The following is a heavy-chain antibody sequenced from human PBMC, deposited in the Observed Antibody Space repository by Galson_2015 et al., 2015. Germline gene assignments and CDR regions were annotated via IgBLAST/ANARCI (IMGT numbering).Heavy chain of an antibody. CDR2: IKQEGSEK. CDR1: GFAFSSYW. D-gene: IGHD2-2*01. V-gene: IGHV3-7*01. CDR3: ARYRYCSNSGCYFVAHGY. Sequence: SLRLSCAASGFAFSSYWMSWVRQAPDKGLEWVANIKQEGSEKNYVDSVKGRFTISRDNAKNSLYLQMNSLRAEDTAVYYCARYRYCSNSGCYFVAHGYWGQGTLVTVSS. J-gene: IGHJ4*02.